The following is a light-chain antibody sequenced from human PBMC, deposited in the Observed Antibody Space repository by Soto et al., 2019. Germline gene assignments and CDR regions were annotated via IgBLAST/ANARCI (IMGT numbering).Light chain of an antibody. CDR3: QQYNNWFRT. V-gene: IGKV3-15*01. CDR1: QTVSSN. Sequence: EILMTQSPATLSVSPGERATLSCRASQTVSSNLAWYQQKPGQAPRLLIYDASTRATGIPARFSGSGSGTEFTLTISSLQSEDFAVYYCQQYNNWFRTFGQGTKVEIK. J-gene: IGKJ1*01. CDR2: DAS.